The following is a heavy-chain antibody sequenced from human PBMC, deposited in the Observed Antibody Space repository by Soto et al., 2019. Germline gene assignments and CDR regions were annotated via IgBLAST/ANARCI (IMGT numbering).Heavy chain of an antibody. CDR3: PKDRPLAARLLLYFDH. CDR2: VGGRGFKT. D-gene: IGHD6-6*01. V-gene: IGHV3-23*01. J-gene: IGHJ4*02. CDR1: GFTFDNYA. Sequence: GGSLRLSCAASGFTFDNYAMSWVRQTPGKGLEWVSSVGGRGFKTFYADSVKGRFTISRDNSNNTVYLQMNRLRADDTGIYYCPKDRPLAARLLLYFDHWGQGALVTVSS.